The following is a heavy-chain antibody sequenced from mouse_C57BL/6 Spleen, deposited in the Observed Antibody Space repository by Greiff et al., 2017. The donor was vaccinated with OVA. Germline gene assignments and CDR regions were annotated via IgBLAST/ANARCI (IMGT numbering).Heavy chain of an antibody. V-gene: IGHV1-69*01. CDR3: AREVYYYGSGENYFDY. CDR2: IDPSDSYT. CDR1: GYTFTSYR. D-gene: IGHD1-1*01. Sequence: QVQLQQPGAELVMPGASVKLSCKASGYTFTSYRMHWVKQRPGQGLEWIGEIDPSDSYTNYNQKFKGKSTLTVDKSSSTAYMQLSSLTSEDSAVYYCAREVYYYGSGENYFDYWGQGTTLTVSS. J-gene: IGHJ2*01.